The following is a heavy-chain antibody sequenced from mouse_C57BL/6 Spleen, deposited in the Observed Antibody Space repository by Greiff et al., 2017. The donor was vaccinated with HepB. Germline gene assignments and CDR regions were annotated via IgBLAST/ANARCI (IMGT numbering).Heavy chain of an antibody. CDR2: ISYDGSN. CDR3: ARARDYYSNYEFAY. CDR1: GYSITSGYY. J-gene: IGHJ3*01. Sequence: EVKLMESGPGLVKPSQSLSLTCSVTGYSITSGYYWNWIRQFPGNKLEWMGYISYDGSNNYNPSLKNRISITRDTSKNQFFLKLNSVTTEDTATYYCARARDYYSNYEFAYWGQGTLVTVSA. D-gene: IGHD2-5*01. V-gene: IGHV3-6*01.